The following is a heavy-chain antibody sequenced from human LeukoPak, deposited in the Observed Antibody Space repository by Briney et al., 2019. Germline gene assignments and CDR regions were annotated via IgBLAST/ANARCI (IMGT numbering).Heavy chain of an antibody. Sequence: ASVKVSCKASGYTFTGYYMHWVRQAPGQGLEWMGWINPNSGGTNYAQKFQGRVTMTRDTSINTAYMELSRLRSDDTAAYYCARDLRGAMVYYFDYWGQGTLVTVSS. CDR3: ARDLRGAMVYYFDY. D-gene: IGHD5-18*01. V-gene: IGHV1-2*02. J-gene: IGHJ4*02. CDR1: GYTFTGYY. CDR2: INPNSGGT.